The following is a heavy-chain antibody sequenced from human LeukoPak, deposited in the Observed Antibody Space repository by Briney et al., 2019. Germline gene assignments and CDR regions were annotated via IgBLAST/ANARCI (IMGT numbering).Heavy chain of an antibody. Sequence: PSETLSLTCTVSGGSINSYYWSWIRQPPGKGLEWIGYIYNSGNTNYNPSLKSRVTISADTSKNQFSPKLSSVTAAGTAVYYCAKLPAAFDWFDPWGQGTLVTVSS. CDR2: IYNSGNT. D-gene: IGHD2-2*01. CDR3: AKLPAAFDWFDP. J-gene: IGHJ5*02. CDR1: GGSINSYY. V-gene: IGHV4-59*03.